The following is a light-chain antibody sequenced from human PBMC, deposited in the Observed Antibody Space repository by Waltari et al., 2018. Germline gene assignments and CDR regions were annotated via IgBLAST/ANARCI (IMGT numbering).Light chain of an antibody. CDR1: KLGDKY. CDR2: QDS. CDR3: QAWDSSTYVV. J-gene: IGLJ2*01. V-gene: IGLV3-1*01. Sequence: SYELTQQPSVSVSPGQTASITCPGAKLGDKYACWYQQKPGQSPVLVIYQDSKRPSGIPERFSGSNSGNTATLTISGTQAMDEADYYCQAWDSSTYVVFGGGTKLTVL.